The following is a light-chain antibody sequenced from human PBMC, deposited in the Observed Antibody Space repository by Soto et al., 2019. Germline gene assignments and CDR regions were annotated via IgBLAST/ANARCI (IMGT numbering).Light chain of an antibody. CDR1: SSNIGNNY. CDR2: DNN. Sequence: QSALTQPPSVSAAPGQKVTISCSGSSSNIGNNYVSWYQQLPGTAPKLLIYDNNKRPSGIPDRFSGSKSGTSATLGITGLQIGDEADYYCGTWDSSLSAGVFGGGTKLTVL. V-gene: IGLV1-51*01. CDR3: GTWDSSLSAGV. J-gene: IGLJ3*02.